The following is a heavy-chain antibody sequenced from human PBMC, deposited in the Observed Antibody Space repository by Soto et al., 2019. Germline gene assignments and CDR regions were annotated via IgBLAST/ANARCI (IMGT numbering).Heavy chain of an antibody. D-gene: IGHD3-9*01. Sequence: SETLSLTCAVYGGSFSGYYWTWIRQPPGTGLEWIGEINHSGSTNYNPSLKSRVTISVDTSKNQFSLKLTSVTAADTAVYYCARNRRGDYDILTGYPPGAFDIWGQGTMVTVSS. V-gene: IGHV4-34*01. J-gene: IGHJ3*02. CDR1: GGSFSGYY. CDR2: INHSGST. CDR3: ARNRRGDYDILTGYPPGAFDI.